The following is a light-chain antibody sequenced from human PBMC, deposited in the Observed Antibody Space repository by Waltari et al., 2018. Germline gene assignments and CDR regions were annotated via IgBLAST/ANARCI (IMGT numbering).Light chain of an antibody. J-gene: IGLJ1*01. Sequence: QSVLTQPPSASGTPGQTVTISCSGSRSNVGSNNVNWFKQVPGTAPKLPSYSNNQRPSGVPGRVSGSKSGPSASLAISGLQSEYEADYYCAAWDDSLNAYVFGTGTQVPVL. V-gene: IGLV1-44*01. CDR1: RSNVGSNN. CDR2: SNN. CDR3: AAWDDSLNAYV.